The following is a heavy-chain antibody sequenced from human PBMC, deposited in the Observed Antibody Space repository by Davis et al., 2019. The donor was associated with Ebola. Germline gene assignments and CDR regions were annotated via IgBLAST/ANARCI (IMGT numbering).Heavy chain of an antibody. CDR3: AALFSGSYLAYVDV. CDR2: VYNRETT. Sequence: MPSETLSLTCTVAGGSVSSDVYSWNWIRQSPGKGLEWIGFVYNRETTHYNPSLNSRVSISKDTSKNQFSLKLSSVSAADTAVYYCAALFSGSYLAYVDVWGKGTTVTVS. CDR1: GGSVSSDVYS. V-gene: IGHV4-61*08. D-gene: IGHD1-26*01. J-gene: IGHJ6*03.